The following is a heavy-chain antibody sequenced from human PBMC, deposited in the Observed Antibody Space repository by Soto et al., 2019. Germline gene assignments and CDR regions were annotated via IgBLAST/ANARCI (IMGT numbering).Heavy chain of an antibody. CDR1: GCTFSDYY. J-gene: IGHJ5*02. CDR2: ISSSGSTT. D-gene: IGHD3-22*01. CDR3: ARAPYYYDSGGYQGS. V-gene: IGHV3-11*01. Sequence: GGSLRLSCAASGCTFSDYYMSWIRQAPGKGLEWVSYISSSGSTTHYADSVKGRFTISRDNAKKSLYLQMNSLRAEDTAVYYCARAPYYYDSGGYQGSWGQGTLVTVSS.